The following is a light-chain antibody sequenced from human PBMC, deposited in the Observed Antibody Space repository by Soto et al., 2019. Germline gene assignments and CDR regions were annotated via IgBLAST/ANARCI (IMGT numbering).Light chain of an antibody. J-gene: IGLJ1*01. CDR1: SSNIGAGYD. V-gene: IGLV1-40*01. CDR2: GNS. CDR3: QSYDSSLSVF. Sequence: QSVLTQPPSVSGAPGQRVTISCTGSSSNIGAGYDVHWYQQLPGTAQKLLIYGNSNRPSGVPDQFSGSKSGTSASLAITGLQAEDEADYYCQSYDSSLSVFFGTGTKSPS.